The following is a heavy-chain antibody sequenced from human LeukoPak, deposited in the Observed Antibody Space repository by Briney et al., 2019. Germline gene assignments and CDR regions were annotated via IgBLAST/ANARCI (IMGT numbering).Heavy chain of an antibody. CDR1: GGTFSSYA. CDR3: ARDRTYCSSTSCYTYYYYGMDV. Sequence: SVKVSCKASGGTFSSYAISWVRQAPGQGLEWMGGIIPIFGTANYAQKFQGRVTITADESTSTAYKELSSLRSEDTAVYYCARDRTYCSSTSCYTYYYYGMDVWGKGTTVTVSS. V-gene: IGHV1-69*13. CDR2: IIPIFGTA. J-gene: IGHJ6*04. D-gene: IGHD2-2*02.